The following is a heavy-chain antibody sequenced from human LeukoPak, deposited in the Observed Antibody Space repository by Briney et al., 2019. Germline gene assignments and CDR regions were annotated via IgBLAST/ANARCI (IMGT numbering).Heavy chain of an antibody. J-gene: IGHJ5*02. Sequence: PSETLSLTCAVYGGSFSGYYWSWIRQHPGKGLEWIGEINHSGSTNYNPSLKSRVTISVDTSKNQFSLKLSSVTAADTAVYYCARVRVITMFDPWGQGTLVTVSS. V-gene: IGHV4-34*01. CDR1: GGSFSGYY. CDR3: ARVRVITMFDP. D-gene: IGHD3-22*01. CDR2: INHSGST.